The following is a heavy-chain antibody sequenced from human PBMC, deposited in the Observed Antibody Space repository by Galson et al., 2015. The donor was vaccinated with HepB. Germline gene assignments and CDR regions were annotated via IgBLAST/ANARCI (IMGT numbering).Heavy chain of an antibody. Sequence: SCKASGGTFISYAISWVRQAPGQGLEWMGGIIPLFGTPNYAQKFQGSVTITADKSTSTAYMELSGLRSEDTAVYYCASHVLRNFDWLFSSLDVWGQGTTVTVSS. J-gene: IGHJ6*02. CDR2: IIPLFGTP. CDR3: ASHVLRNFDWLFSSLDV. V-gene: IGHV1-69*06. CDR1: GGTFISYA. D-gene: IGHD3-9*01.